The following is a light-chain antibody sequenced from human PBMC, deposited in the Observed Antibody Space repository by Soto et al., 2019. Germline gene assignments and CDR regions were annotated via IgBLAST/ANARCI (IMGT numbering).Light chain of an antibody. CDR2: DVY. CDR1: SSDVGGFNY. J-gene: IGLJ1*01. CDR3: SSYTTSSSYV. Sequence: QSALTQPASVPGSPGQSITISRTGTSSDVGGFNYVSWYQQHPGKAPKLLIFDVYSRPSGISNRFSGSKSGNTASLTISGLQAEDEADYYCSSYTTSSSYVFGAGTKVTVL. V-gene: IGLV2-14*01.